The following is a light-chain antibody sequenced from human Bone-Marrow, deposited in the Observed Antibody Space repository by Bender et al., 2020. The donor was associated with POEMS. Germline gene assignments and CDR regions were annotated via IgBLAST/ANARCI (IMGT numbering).Light chain of an antibody. CDR1: NIGHNS. J-gene: IGLJ2*01. Sequence: LTQSPSVSVAPGKTARITCGADNIGHNSVHWYQQHPGKAPKLMIYDVGKRPSGISNRFSGSKSGNTASLTISGLQAEDEADYYCCSYAGSTTFLVFGGGTKLTVL. V-gene: IGLV2-23*02. CDR2: DVG. CDR3: CSYAGSTTFLV.